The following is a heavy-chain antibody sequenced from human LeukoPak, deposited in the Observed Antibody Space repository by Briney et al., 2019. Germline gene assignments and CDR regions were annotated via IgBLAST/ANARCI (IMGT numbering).Heavy chain of an antibody. CDR3: GRVTDCSSTSCQPYFGMDV. CDR1: GGSFSGYY. V-gene: IGHV4-34*01. D-gene: IGHD2-2*01. Sequence: SETLSLTCAVYGGSFSGYYWSWIRQPPGKGLEWIGEINHSGSTNYNPSLKSRVTISVDTSKNQFSLKLSSVTGADTAGYYCGRVTDCSSTSCQPYFGMDVWGQGTTVTVSS. CDR2: INHSGST. J-gene: IGHJ6*02.